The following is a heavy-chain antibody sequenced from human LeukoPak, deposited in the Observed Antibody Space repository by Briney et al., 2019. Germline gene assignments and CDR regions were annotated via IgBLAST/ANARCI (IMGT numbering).Heavy chain of an antibody. Sequence: SQTLSLTCTVSGGSISSSSYYWGWIRQPPGKGLEWIGNIYHSGNTYYNSSLKSRVTISVDTSKNQFYLELSSVTAADTAVYYCAGDLAVPGYFHFDYWGQGTLVTVSS. V-gene: IGHV4-39*07. D-gene: IGHD2-2*01. CDR3: AGDLAVPGYFHFDY. J-gene: IGHJ4*02. CDR1: GGSISSSSYY. CDR2: IYHSGNT.